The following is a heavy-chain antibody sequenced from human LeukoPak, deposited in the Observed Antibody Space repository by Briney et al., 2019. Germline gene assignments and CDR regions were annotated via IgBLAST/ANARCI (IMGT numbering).Heavy chain of an antibody. D-gene: IGHD4-17*01. J-gene: IGHJ6*02. CDR2: INSVGSST. Sequence: GGSLRLSCAASGFTFSSYSMRWVRQAPGKGLGWFSRINSVGSSTSYADSVKSRFTISRDNAKNTLYLKMSSLRAEDTAVYYCARAGAYGDYGDYYYGMDVWGQGTTVTVSS. V-gene: IGHV3-74*01. CDR1: GFTFSSYS. CDR3: ARAGAYGDYGDYYYGMDV.